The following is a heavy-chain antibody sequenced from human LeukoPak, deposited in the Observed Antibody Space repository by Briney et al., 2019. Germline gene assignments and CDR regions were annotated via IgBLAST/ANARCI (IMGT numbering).Heavy chain of an antibody. CDR2: INWNGGST. Sequence: GGSLRLSCAASGFTFDDYGMSWVRHAPGKGLEWVSGINWNGGSTGYADSVKGRFTISRDNAKNSLYLQMNSLTAEDTAVHYCVRSYHPGGWFDPWGQGTLVTVSS. D-gene: IGHD2-21*01. V-gene: IGHV3-20*04. CDR3: VRSYHPGGWFDP. J-gene: IGHJ5*02. CDR1: GFTFDDYG.